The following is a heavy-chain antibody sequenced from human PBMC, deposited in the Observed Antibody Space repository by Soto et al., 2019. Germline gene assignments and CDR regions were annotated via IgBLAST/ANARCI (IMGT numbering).Heavy chain of an antibody. CDR2: ISSSSSYI. CDR1: GFTFSSYS. J-gene: IGHJ6*02. Sequence: EVQLVESGGGLVKPGGSLRLSCAASGFTFSSYSMNWVRQAPGKGLEWVSSISSSSSYIYYADSVKGRFTISRDNAKKSPYLQMNCLGAEDTAVDYCARRGRITGPPASYYGMDVWGQGTTVTVSS. D-gene: IGHD1-20*01. V-gene: IGHV3-21*01. CDR3: ARRGRITGPPASYYGMDV.